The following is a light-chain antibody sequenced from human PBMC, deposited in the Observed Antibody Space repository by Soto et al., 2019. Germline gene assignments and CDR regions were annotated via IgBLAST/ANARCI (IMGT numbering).Light chain of an antibody. CDR2: DNN. J-gene: IGLJ1*01. V-gene: IGLV1-40*01. CDR1: SSNIGAGYD. Sequence: QLVLTQPPSVSGAPGQRVTISCTGSSSNIGAGYDVHWYQHLPGTAPKLLISDNNNRPSGVPDRFSGSKSGTSASLAITGLRAEDEADYYCQSYDSSLSGYVFGTGTKLTVL. CDR3: QSYDSSLSGYV.